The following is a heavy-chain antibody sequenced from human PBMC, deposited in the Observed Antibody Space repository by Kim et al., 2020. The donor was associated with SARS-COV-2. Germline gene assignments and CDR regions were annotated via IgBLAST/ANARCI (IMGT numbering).Heavy chain of an antibody. CDR1: GFTFSSYA. D-gene: IGHD2-2*01. J-gene: IGHJ6*02. V-gene: IGHV3-23*01. CDR2: ISGSGGST. Sequence: GGSLRLSCAASGFTFSSYAMSWVRQAPGKGLEWVSAISGSGGSTYYADSVKGRFTISRDNSKNMLYLQMNSLRAEDTAVYYCAKADIVVVPAATYYYYYGMDVWGQGTTVTVSS. CDR3: AKADIVVVPAATYYYYYGMDV.